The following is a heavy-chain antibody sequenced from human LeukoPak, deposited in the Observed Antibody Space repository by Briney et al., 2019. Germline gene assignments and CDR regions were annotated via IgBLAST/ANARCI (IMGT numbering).Heavy chain of an antibody. CDR3: AKDFHPIHYDSSGYYDY. Sequence: QPGGSLRLSCAASGFTFSSYSMNWVRQAPGKGLEWVSYISSSSSTIYYADSVKGRFTISRDNAKNSLYLQMNSLRAEDTAVYYCAKDFHPIHYDSSGYYDYWGQGTLVTVSS. V-gene: IGHV3-48*04. CDR1: GFTFSSYS. D-gene: IGHD3-22*01. CDR2: ISSSSSTI. J-gene: IGHJ4*02.